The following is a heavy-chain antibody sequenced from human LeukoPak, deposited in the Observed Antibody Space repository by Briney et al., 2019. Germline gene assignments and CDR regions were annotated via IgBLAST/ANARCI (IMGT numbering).Heavy chain of an antibody. CDR1: GGSISSYY. D-gene: IGHD2-21*02. CDR3: ARLDDVVTAPNFDY. Sequence: SETLSLTCTVSGGSISSYYWSWIRQPAGKGLEWIGRIYTSGSTNYNPSLKSLVTMSVDTSKNQFSLKLSSVTAADTAVYYCARLDDVVTAPNFDYWGQGTLVTVSS. V-gene: IGHV4-4*07. J-gene: IGHJ4*02. CDR2: IYTSGST.